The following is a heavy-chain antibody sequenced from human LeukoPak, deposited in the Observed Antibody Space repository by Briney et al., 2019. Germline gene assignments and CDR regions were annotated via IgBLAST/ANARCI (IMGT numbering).Heavy chain of an antibody. CDR1: GYTFVGYY. CDR2: IDPYTGNT. J-gene: IGHJ5*02. Sequence: GASVKVSCKASGYTFVGYYLHWVRQAPGQGLEWMAWIDPYTGNTHYAQKFQGRITVTRDTSVSTTYMELSRLRSDDTAVYYCARSRAAWYRHNWFDPWGQGTLVTVSS. V-gene: IGHV1-2*02. D-gene: IGHD6-13*01. CDR3: ARSRAAWYRHNWFDP.